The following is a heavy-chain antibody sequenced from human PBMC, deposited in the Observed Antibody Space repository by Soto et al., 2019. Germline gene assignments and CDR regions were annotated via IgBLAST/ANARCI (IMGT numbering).Heavy chain of an antibody. Sequence: QVQLQESGPGLVKPSQTLSLTCTVSGGSISSGGYYWSWIRQHPGKGLEWIGYIYYSGSTYYNPSLKSRVTISVDTSKNQFSLKLSSVTAADTAVYYCARVRPRWFGEFGAFDIWGQGTMVTVSS. CDR1: GGSISSGGYY. J-gene: IGHJ3*02. CDR3: ARVRPRWFGEFGAFDI. CDR2: IYYSGST. D-gene: IGHD3-10*01. V-gene: IGHV4-31*03.